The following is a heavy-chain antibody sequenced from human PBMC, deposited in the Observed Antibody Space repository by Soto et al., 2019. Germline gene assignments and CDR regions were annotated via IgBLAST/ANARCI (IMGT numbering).Heavy chain of an antibody. Sequence: EVQLLESGGGLVQPGGSLRLSCAASGFTFSSYAMSWIRQAPGKGLEWVSAISGSGGSTYYADSVKGRFTISRDNSKNTLYLQMNSLRAEDTAVYYCAEDPDYYDSSGYYGTVYWGQGTLVTVSS. J-gene: IGHJ4*02. D-gene: IGHD3-22*01. V-gene: IGHV3-23*01. CDR1: GFTFSSYA. CDR2: ISGSGGST. CDR3: AEDPDYYDSSGYYGTVY.